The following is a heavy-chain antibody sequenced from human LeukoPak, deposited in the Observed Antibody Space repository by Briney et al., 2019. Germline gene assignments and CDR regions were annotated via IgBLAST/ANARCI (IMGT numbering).Heavy chain of an antibody. CDR2: INPNSGGT. CDR1: GYTFTDYY. D-gene: IGHD1-14*01. J-gene: IGHJ4*02. Sequence: GASVKVSCKVSGYTFTDYYMHWVRQAPGQGLEWMGWINPNSGGTNYAQKFQGRVTMTRDTSISTACMELSRLRSDDTAVYYCARSHPGTFDYWGQGTLVTVSS. V-gene: IGHV1-2*02. CDR3: ARSHPGTFDY.